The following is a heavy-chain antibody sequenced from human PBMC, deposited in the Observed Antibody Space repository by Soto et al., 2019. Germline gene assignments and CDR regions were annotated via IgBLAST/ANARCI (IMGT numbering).Heavy chain of an antibody. CDR1: GYTFTGYY. D-gene: IGHD2-2*02. CDR3: AREASSSTSCYTRYYYYYYGMDG. CDR2: INPNSGGT. J-gene: IGHJ6*02. V-gene: IGHV1-2*02. Sequence: ASVKVSCKASGYTFTGYYMHWVRQAPGQGLEWMGWINPNSGGTNYAQKFQGRVTMTRDTSISTAYMELSRLRSDDTAVYYCAREASSSTSCYTRYYYYYYGMDGWGQGTTVTVSS.